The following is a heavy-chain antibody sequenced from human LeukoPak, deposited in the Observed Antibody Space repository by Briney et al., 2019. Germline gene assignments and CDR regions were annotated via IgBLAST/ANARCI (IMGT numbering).Heavy chain of an antibody. D-gene: IGHD5-12*01. CDR1: GFTFSSYE. Sequence: GGSLRLSCAASGFTFSSYEMKWVRQAPGKGLEWVSYISSSGSTIYYADSVKGRFTISRDNAKNSLYLQMNSLRAEDTAVYYCARVEGGYSGYGYFDYWGQGTLVTVSS. CDR2: ISSSGSTI. V-gene: IGHV3-48*03. J-gene: IGHJ4*02. CDR3: ARVEGGYSGYGYFDY.